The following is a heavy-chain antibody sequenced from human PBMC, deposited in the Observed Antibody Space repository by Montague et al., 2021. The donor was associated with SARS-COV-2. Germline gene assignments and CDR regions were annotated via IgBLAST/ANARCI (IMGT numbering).Heavy chain of an antibody. V-gene: IGHV3-33*01. CDR3: ARDTYSSTSGTLDF. CDR1: GFTFSSHG. D-gene: IGHD6-13*01. CDR2: MWYDGSKE. Sequence: SLRLSCAASGFTFSSHGMHWVRQAPGKGLEWVAVMWYDGSKENYADSVKGRLTISRDNSEHMLYLQLNSLRAEDTAVYYCARDTYSSTSGTLDFWGRGTLVTVSS. J-gene: IGHJ4*02.